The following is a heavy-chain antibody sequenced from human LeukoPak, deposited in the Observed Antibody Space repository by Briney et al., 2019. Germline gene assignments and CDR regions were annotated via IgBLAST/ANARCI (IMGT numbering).Heavy chain of an antibody. CDR3: ARDLSLEAPGRFDY. V-gene: IGHV3-48*01. J-gene: IGHJ4*02. Sequence: GGSLRLSCAASGFTFSAYRMHWVRQAPGKGLEWVSVKGRFTISRDNAKNSLYLQMDSLRGEDTAVYYCARDLSLEAPGRFDYWGQGTLVTVSS. CDR1: GFTFSAYR. D-gene: IGHD1-1*01.